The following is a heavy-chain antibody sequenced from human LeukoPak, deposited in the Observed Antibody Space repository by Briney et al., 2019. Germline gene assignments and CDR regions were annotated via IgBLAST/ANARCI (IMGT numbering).Heavy chain of an antibody. J-gene: IGHJ6*03. CDR1: GGSFSGYY. V-gene: IGHV4-34*01. CDR2: INHSGST. D-gene: IGHD2-2*01. Sequence: PSETLSLTCAVYGGSFSGYYWSWIRQPPGKGLEWIGEINHSGSTNYNPSLKSRVTISVDTSKNQFSLKLSSVTAADTAVYYCARGQNPSYYYYYYMDVWGKGTTVTVSS. CDR3: ARGQNPSYYYYYYMDV.